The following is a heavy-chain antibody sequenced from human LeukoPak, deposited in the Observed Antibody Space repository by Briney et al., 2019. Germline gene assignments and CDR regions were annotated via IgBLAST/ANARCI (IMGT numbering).Heavy chain of an antibody. V-gene: IGHV3-48*02. CDR1: GFAFSSYA. CDR3: ARSANPGVHDFAP. Sequence: PGGSLRLSCTACGFAFSSYAMAWVRQAPGKGLEWLSYISISSKINYADSVKGRFTISRDNAKNSLSLQMISLREEDTAVYYCARSANPGVHDFAPWGQGTLVTVSS. D-gene: IGHD6-6*01. J-gene: IGHJ5*02. CDR2: ISISSKI.